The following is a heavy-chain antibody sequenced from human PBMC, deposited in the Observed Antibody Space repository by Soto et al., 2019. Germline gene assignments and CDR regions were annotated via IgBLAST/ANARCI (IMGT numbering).Heavy chain of an antibody. J-gene: IGHJ6*02. Sequence: PSETLSLTCTVSGGSISSGGYYWSWIRQHPGKGLEWIGYIYYSGSTYYNPSLKSRVTISVDTSKNQFSLKLSSVTAADTAVYYCARVPYYYDSSGYAYYCGMDVWGQGTTVTVS. CDR2: IYYSGST. CDR3: ARVPYYYDSSGYAYYCGMDV. CDR1: GGSISSGGYY. D-gene: IGHD3-22*01. V-gene: IGHV4-31*03.